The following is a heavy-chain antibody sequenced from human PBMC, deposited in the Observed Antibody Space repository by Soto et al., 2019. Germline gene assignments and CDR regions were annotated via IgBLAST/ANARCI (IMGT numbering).Heavy chain of an antibody. D-gene: IGHD3-22*01. V-gene: IGHV3-23*01. CDR1: GFTFSSYA. CDR3: AKVSVYYDSSGYGMDV. CDR2: ISGSGGST. Sequence: GGSLRLSCAASGFTFSSYAMSWVRQAPGKGLEWVSAISGSGGSTYYADSVKGRFTISRDNSKNTLYLQMNSLRAVDTAVYYCAKVSVYYDSSGYGMDVWGQGTTVTVSS. J-gene: IGHJ6*02.